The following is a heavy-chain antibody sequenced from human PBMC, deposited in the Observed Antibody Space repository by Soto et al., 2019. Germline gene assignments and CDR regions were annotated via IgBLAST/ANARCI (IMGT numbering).Heavy chain of an antibody. V-gene: IGHV4-39*01. D-gene: IGHD3-3*01. J-gene: IGHJ5*02. CDR1: GGSISSSSYY. Sequence: QLQLQESGPGLVKPSETLSLTCTVSGGSISSSSYYWGWIRQPPGKGLEWIGSIYYSGSTYYNPSLKSRVPISVDTSKNQFSLKLSSVTAADTAVYYCAILSFGVVEATVIDPWGQGTLVTVSS. CDR3: AILSFGVVEATVIDP. CDR2: IYYSGST.